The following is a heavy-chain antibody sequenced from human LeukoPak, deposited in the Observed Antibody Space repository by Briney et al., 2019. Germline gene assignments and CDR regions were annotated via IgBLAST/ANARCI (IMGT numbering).Heavy chain of an antibody. V-gene: IGHV3-33*06. CDR1: GFTFSTYG. J-gene: IGHJ4*02. D-gene: IGHD3-10*01. CDR2: TWYDGSNK. Sequence: GRSLRLSCAASGFTFSTYGMHWVRQAPGKGLEWVALTWYDGSNKNYADSVKGRFTISRDNSKNTLYLQMNSLRAEDTAVYYCAKEQGVVRGFVTIDLWGQGTLVTVSS. CDR3: AKEQGVVRGFVTIDL.